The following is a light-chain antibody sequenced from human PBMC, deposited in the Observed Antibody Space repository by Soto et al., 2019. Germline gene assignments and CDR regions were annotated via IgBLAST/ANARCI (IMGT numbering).Light chain of an antibody. J-gene: IGLJ1*01. CDR2: EVT. CDR1: SSDVGGHNY. Sequence: QSALPQPASVSGSPGQSITISCTGTSSDVGGHNYVSWYRQHPGKAPQLIIYEVTNRPSGVSNRFSGSQSGNTASLTISGLQAEDEADYYCNSYTSSSTYVFGTGTTLTVL. CDR3: NSYTSSSTYV. V-gene: IGLV2-14*01.